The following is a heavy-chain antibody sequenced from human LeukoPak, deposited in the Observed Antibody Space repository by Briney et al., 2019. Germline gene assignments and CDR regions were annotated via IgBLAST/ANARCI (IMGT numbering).Heavy chain of an antibody. CDR1: GGSFSGYY. CDR2: INHSGST. V-gene: IGHV4-34*01. Sequence: SETLSLTCAVYGGSFSGYYWSWIRQPPGKGLEWIGEINHSGSTNYNPSLKSRVTISVDTSKNQFSLKLSSVTAADTAVYYCASTTTPGEDDSSSWYPHDYWGQGTLVTVSS. D-gene: IGHD6-13*01. CDR3: ASTTTPGEDDSSSWYPHDY. J-gene: IGHJ4*02.